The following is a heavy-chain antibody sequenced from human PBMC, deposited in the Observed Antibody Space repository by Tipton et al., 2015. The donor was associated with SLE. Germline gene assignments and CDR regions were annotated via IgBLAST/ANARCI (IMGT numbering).Heavy chain of an antibody. D-gene: IGHD3-3*01. CDR2: ISHSSSTM. J-gene: IGHJ4*02. Sequence: SLRLSCAASGFTVSSNYMIWVRQAPGKGLEWVAYISHSSSTMFYADSLKGRFTISRDNARSSLYLQMNSLTVDDTGVYYCARSLWSGYSRTIDYWGQGTLVTVSS. V-gene: IGHV3-48*01. CDR1: GFTVSSNY. CDR3: ARSLWSGYSRTIDY.